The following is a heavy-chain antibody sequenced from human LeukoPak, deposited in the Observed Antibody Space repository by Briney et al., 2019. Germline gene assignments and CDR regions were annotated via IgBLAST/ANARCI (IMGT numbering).Heavy chain of an antibody. CDR3: AKDMFYDSSGYYYPFDY. CDR1: GFTFSRHS. CDR2: ISSSSNTI. J-gene: IGHJ4*02. Sequence: PGGSLRLSCAASGFTFSRHSMNWVRQAPGKGLEWVSYISSSSNTIYYADSVKGRFTISRDNAKNSLYLQMNSLRAEDTAVYYCAKDMFYDSSGYYYPFDYWGQGHLVPVSS. V-gene: IGHV3-48*01. D-gene: IGHD3-22*01.